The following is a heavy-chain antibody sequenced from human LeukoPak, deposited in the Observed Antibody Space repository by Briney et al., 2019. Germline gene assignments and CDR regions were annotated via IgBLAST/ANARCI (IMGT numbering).Heavy chain of an antibody. CDR1: GGSISGYY. V-gene: IGHV4-38-2*02. CDR2: IYHSGST. CDR3: ARVHTAIANWFDP. D-gene: IGHD5-18*01. Sequence: SETLSLTCTVSGGSISGYYWGWIRQPPGKGLEWIGSIYHSGSTYYNPSLKSRVTISVDTSKNQFSLKLSSVTAADTAVYYCARVHTAIANWFDPWGQGTLVTVSS. J-gene: IGHJ5*02.